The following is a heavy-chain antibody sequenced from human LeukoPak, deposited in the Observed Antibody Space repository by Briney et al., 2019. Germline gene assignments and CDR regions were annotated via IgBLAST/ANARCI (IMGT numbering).Heavy chain of an antibody. CDR3: ASVIIAAAGTGLDY. CDR1: GFTFSSYS. J-gene: IGHJ4*02. V-gene: IGHV3-21*01. CDR2: ISSSSSYI. Sequence: GGPLRLSCAASGFTFSSYSMNWVRQAPGKGLEWVSSISSSSSYIYYADSVKGRFTISRDNAKNSLYLQMNSLRAEDTAVYYCASVIIAAAGTGLDYWGQGTLVTVSS. D-gene: IGHD6-13*01.